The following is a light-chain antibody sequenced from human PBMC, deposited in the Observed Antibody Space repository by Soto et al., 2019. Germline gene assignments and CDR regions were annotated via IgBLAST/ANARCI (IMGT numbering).Light chain of an antibody. V-gene: IGLV2-14*01. Sequence: ALTQPASVSGSPGQSITISCTGTRSDVGGYNFVSWYQHHPGKAPKLMIYEVSNRPSGVSNRFSGSKSGNTASLTISGLQAEDEADYYCKSYTSSSLNVFGTGTKVTVL. CDR1: RSDVGGYNF. J-gene: IGLJ1*01. CDR2: EVS. CDR3: KSYTSSSLNV.